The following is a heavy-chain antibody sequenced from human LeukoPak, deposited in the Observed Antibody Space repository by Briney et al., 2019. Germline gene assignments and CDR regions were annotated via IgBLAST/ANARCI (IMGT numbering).Heavy chain of an antibody. V-gene: IGHV5-51*01. CDR1: GYIFTSYW. D-gene: IGHD4-17*01. CDR2: IYPGDSDT. CDR3: ARRGYYGDHDLDY. J-gene: IGHJ4*02. Sequence: GASLKISCEGSGYIFTSYWIGWVRQLPGKGLEWMGIIYPGDSDTRYSPSFQGQVTISADKSISTAYLQWSSLKASDTAMYYCARRGYYGDHDLDYWGQGTLVTVSS.